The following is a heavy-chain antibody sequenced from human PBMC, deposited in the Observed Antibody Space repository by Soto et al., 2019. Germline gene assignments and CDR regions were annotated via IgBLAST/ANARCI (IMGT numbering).Heavy chain of an antibody. J-gene: IGHJ4*02. CDR2: ISDDGSQE. V-gene: IGHV3-30*04. CDR1: GFTFGDYT. CDR3: AGAKSSSWDNFDH. D-gene: IGHD6-13*01. Sequence: QVQLVESGGGVVHPGRSLRLSCAASGFTFGDYTMHWVRQAPGKGLEWVALISDDGSQEYYADPVKGRFTISRDNSKKTLYQQINSLRNEDTAVYHCAGAKSSSWDNFDHWGQGTLVTVSS.